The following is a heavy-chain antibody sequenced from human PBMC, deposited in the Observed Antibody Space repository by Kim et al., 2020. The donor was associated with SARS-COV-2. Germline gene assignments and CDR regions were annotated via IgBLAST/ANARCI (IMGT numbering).Heavy chain of an antibody. CDR2: ISSSSSYI. CDR1: GFTFSSYS. V-gene: IGHV3-21*01. CDR3: ARDPGYCSGGSCRY. D-gene: IGHD2-15*01. Sequence: LSLTCAASGFTFSSYSMNWVRQAPGKGLEWVSSISSSSSYIYYADSVKGRFTISRDNAKNSLYLQMNSLRAEDTSVYYCARDPGYCSGGSCRYWGQGTLVTVSS. J-gene: IGHJ4*02.